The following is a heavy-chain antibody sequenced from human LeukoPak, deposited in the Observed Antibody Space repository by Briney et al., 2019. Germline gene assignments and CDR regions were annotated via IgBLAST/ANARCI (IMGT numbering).Heavy chain of an antibody. D-gene: IGHD4-17*01. V-gene: IGHV4-59*01. J-gene: IGHJ3*02. CDR1: GGSISGYY. CDR2: IYYSGST. Sequence: SQSLSLTCTLSGGSISGYYWSWFRQPPGKGLEWFGYIYYSGSTNYNPSLKSRVTISVVTSKNQFSLKLSSVTTADRAVYYCAAGEDYGDYSSSAYDIWGQGTLVTVSS. CDR3: AAGEDYGDYSSSAYDI.